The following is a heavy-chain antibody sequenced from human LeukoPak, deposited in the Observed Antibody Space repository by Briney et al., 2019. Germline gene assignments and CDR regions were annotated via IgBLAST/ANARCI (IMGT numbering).Heavy chain of an antibody. CDR2: ISAYNGNT. J-gene: IGHJ6*03. D-gene: IGHD3-9*01. V-gene: IGHV1-18*01. Sequence: ASVKVSCKASGYTFTSYGISWVRQAPGQGLEWMGWISAYNGNTNYAQKLQGRVTMTTDTSTSTAYMELRSLRSGDTAVYYCARHVLRYFVPRYYMDVWGKGTTVTVSS. CDR1: GYTFTSYG. CDR3: ARHVLRYFVPRYYMDV.